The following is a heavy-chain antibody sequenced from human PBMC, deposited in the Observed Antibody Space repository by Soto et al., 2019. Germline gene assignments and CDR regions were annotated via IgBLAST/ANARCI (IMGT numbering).Heavy chain of an antibody. CDR2: ISYDGSNK. Sequence: SPRPSCAASGFTFSSYAMHWVRQAPGKGLEWVAVISYDGSNKYYADSVKGRFTISRDNSKNTLYLQMNSLRAEDTAVYYCARAVAGPDWYFDLWGRGTLVTVSS. V-gene: IGHV3-30-3*01. CDR1: GFTFSSYA. D-gene: IGHD6-19*01. CDR3: ARAVAGPDWYFDL. J-gene: IGHJ2*01.